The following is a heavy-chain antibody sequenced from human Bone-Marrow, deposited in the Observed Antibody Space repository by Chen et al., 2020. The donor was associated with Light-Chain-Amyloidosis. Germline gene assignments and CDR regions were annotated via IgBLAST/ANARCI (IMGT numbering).Heavy chain of an antibody. J-gene: IGHJ4*02. CDR1: GYTFPNYW. V-gene: IGHV5-51*01. Sequence: EVQLEQSGTEVKKPGESLKISCKGSGYTFPNYWIGWVRQMPGKGLEWMGVIYPDDSDARYSPSFEGKVTISADKSITTAYLQWRSLKASDTAMYYCARRRDGYNFDYWGQGTLVTVSS. CDR3: ARRRDGYNFDY. D-gene: IGHD5-12*01. CDR2: IYPDDSDA.